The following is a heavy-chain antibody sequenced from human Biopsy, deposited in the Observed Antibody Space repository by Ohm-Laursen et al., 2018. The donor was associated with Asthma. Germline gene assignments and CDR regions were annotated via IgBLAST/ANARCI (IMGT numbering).Heavy chain of an antibody. J-gene: IGHJ4*02. Sequence: SLRLSCAASGFAVSRDYMFWVRRAPGKGLEWVSVIYSGGTSHTADSVRGRFTISRDYSKNTLYLQMHSLRAEDTDVYYCARGDSSNWSHYYFDYWGQGTLVTVSS. CDR2: IYSGGTS. V-gene: IGHV3-53*01. D-gene: IGHD3-22*01. CDR3: ARGDSSNWSHYYFDY. CDR1: GFAVSRDY.